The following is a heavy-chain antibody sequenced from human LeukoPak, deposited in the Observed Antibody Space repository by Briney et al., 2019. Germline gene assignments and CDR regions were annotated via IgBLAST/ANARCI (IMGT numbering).Heavy chain of an antibody. J-gene: IGHJ6*02. CDR1: GFTFTNAW. CDR2: IKSKTDGGTT. V-gene: IGHV3-15*01. D-gene: IGHD1-1*01. Sequence: SGGSLRLSCAASGFTFTNAWLSWVRQAPGKGLVWVGRIKSKTDGGTTDYAAPVKGRFTISRDDSKNTLYLQMNSLKTEDTAVYYCTTDSQLERPSDWSYYYYYYGMDVWGQGTTVTVSS. CDR3: TTDSQLERPSDWSYYYYYYGMDV.